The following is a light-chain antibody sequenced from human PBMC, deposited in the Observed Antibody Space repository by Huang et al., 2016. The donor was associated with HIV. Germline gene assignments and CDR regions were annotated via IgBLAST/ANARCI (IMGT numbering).Light chain of an antibody. J-gene: IGKJ4*01. Sequence: EIVMTQSPATLSVSPGERATLSCRASQSVSSNLALYQQKPGQAPRLRIYGASTRATGIPARFSGSGSGTEFTLTISSLQSEDFAVYYCQQYNNWPPLTFGGGTKVEIK. CDR1: QSVSSN. CDR3: QQYNNWPPLT. CDR2: GAS. V-gene: IGKV3-15*01.